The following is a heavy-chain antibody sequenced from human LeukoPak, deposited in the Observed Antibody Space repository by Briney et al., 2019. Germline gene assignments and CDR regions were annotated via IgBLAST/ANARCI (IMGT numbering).Heavy chain of an antibody. CDR2: IIPIFGTA. CDR1: GGTFSSYA. Sequence: ASVKVSCKASGGTFSSYAISWVRQAPGQGLEWMGGIIPIFGTANYAQKFQGRVTITADESTSTAYMELSSLRSEDTAVYYCATHHGGNVGMDVWGQGTTVTVSS. CDR3: ATHHGGNVGMDV. J-gene: IGHJ6*02. V-gene: IGHV1-69*13. D-gene: IGHD4-23*01.